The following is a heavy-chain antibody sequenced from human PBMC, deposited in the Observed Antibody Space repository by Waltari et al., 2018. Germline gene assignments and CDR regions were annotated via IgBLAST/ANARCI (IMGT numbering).Heavy chain of an antibody. Sequence: QVQLQESGPGLVKPSETLSLTCAVSGYSISSGYYWGWIRQPPGKGLEWIGSIYHSGSTYSNPSLKSRVTISVDTSKNQFSLKLSSVTAADTAVYYCARFGGATWFSDYWGQGTLVTVSS. D-gene: IGHD1-26*01. CDR2: IYHSGST. V-gene: IGHV4-38-2*01. CDR3: ARFGGATWFSDY. CDR1: GYSISSGYY. J-gene: IGHJ4*02.